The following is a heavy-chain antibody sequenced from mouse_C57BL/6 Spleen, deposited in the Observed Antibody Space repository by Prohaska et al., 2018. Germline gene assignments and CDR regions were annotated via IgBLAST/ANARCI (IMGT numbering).Heavy chain of an antibody. V-gene: IGHV1-59*01. CDR3: ARGEGYGSSLFAY. J-gene: IGHJ3*01. CDR2: IDPSDSYT. D-gene: IGHD1-1*01. Sequence: QVQLQQPGAELVRPGTSVKLSCKASGYTFTSYWMHWVKQRPGQGLEWIGVIDPSDSYTNYNQKFKGKATLTVDTSSSTAYMQLSSLTSEDSAVYYCARGEGYGSSLFAYWGQGTLVTVSA. CDR1: GYTFTSYW.